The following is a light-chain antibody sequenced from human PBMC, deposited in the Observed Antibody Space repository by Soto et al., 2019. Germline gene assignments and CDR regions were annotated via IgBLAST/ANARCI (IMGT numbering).Light chain of an antibody. CDR2: EVS. V-gene: IGLV2-8*01. CDR3: SSYAGSNNLGV. CDR1: SSDVGGYNY. J-gene: IGLJ1*01. Sequence: QSALTQPPSASGSPGQSVTMSSTGTSSDVGGYNYVSWYQQHPGKAPKLMIYEVSKRPSGVPDRFSGSKSGNTASLAVSGLQAEDEADYYCSSYAGSNNLGVFGTGTKVTVL.